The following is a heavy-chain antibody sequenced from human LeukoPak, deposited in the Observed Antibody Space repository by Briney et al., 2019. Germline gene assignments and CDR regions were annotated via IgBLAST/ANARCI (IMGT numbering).Heavy chain of an antibody. D-gene: IGHD3-10*01. J-gene: IGHJ4*02. CDR2: ISWNSGSI. V-gene: IGHV3-9*03. Sequence: GRSLRLSCAASGFTFDDYAMHWVRQAPGKGPEWVSGISWNSGSIGYADSVKGRFTISRDNAKNSLYLQMNSLRAEDMALYYCAKGWFGELPYYFDYWGQGTLVTVSS. CDR1: GFTFDDYA. CDR3: AKGWFGELPYYFDY.